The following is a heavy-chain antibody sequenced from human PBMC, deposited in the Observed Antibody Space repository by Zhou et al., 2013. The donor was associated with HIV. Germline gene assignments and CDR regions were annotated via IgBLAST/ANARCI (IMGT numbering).Heavy chain of an antibody. CDR3: ARDCSPIPVIET. D-gene: IGHD2-2*01. Sequence: QVQLVQSGAEVRKPGSSVKVSCKASGDTFSSFSFSWVRQAPGQGLEWMGGTIPIFGTADYAPKFQGRLTISTDESTTTVYMQLRSLRSDDTAVYYCARDCSPIPVIETGGQGTLVTVSS. CDR1: GDTFSSFS. J-gene: IGHJ4*02. CDR2: TIPIFGTA. V-gene: IGHV1-69*05.